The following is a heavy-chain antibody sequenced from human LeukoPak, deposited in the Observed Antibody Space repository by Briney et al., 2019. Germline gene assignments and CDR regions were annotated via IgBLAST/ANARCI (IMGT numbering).Heavy chain of an antibody. CDR3: AKDTNGSLDP. D-gene: IGHD5-24*01. V-gene: IGHV3-9*03. J-gene: IGHJ5*02. CDR1: GFRFDDYA. Sequence: PGGSLRLSCAASGFRFDDYAMHWVRQAPGKGLEWVSGISWNSGTIGYADSVKGRFTISRDNAKNSLYLQMNSLRAEDMAFYYCAKDTNGSLDPWGQGTLVTVSS. CDR2: ISWNSGTI.